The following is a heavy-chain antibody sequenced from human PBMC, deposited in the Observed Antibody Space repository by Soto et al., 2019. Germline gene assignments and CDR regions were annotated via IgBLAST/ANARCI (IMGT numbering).Heavy chain of an antibody. V-gene: IGHV3-7*03. CDR2: IKQDGSEK. CDR3: ARGAPITTGDYYYYGMDV. CDR1: GFTFSSYW. J-gene: IGHJ6*02. Sequence: PGGSLRLSCAASGFTFSSYWMSWVRQAPGKGLEWVANIKQDGSEKYYVDSVKGRFTISRDNAKNSLYLQMNSLRAEDTAVYYCARGAPITTGDYYYYGMDVWGQGTTVTVSS. D-gene: IGHD2-2*02.